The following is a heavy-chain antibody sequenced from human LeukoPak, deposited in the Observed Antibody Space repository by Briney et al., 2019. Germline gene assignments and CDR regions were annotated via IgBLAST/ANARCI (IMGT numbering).Heavy chain of an antibody. CDR2: IRNKANRYTT. J-gene: IGHJ4*02. CDR3: VRVLGDRTVDY. V-gene: IGHV3-72*01. Sequence: GGSLRLSCAASGFTFSDRYMDWVRQAPGKGLEWVDRIRNKANRYTTEYTASVKGRLTISRDDSKNSLYLQMNSLKTEDTAVYYCVRVLGDRTVDYWGQGTLVTVSS. D-gene: IGHD1-14*01. CDR1: GFTFSDRY.